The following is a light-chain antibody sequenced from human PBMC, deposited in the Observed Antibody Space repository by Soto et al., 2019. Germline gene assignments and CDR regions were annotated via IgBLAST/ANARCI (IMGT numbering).Light chain of an antibody. Sequence: DIQMTQSPSSLSASVGDRVTITCQASQAISNFLNWYQNKPGKAPKLLIYDASNLETGVPSRFSASGSGTDFSFTISSLQPEDIATYYCLQYDNVPLTFGVGTKVESK. CDR3: LQYDNVPLT. CDR1: QAISNF. V-gene: IGKV1-33*01. J-gene: IGKJ4*01. CDR2: DAS.